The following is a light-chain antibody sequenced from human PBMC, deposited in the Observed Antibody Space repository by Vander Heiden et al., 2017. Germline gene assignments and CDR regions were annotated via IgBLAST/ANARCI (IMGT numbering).Light chain of an antibody. J-gene: IGKJ4*01. CDR1: QSITNY. CDR2: AAS. V-gene: IGKV1-39*01. Sequence: DIQMTQSPSSLSASVGDRVTITRRASQSITNYLNWYQQKPGKAPKLLIYAASRLQSGVPSMFSGSRSGTDFTLTISSLQPEDFATYYCQQTYSTPTFGGGTKVEIK. CDR3: QQTYSTPT.